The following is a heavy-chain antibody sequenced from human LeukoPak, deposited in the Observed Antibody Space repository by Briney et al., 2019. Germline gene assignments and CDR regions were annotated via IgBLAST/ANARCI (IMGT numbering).Heavy chain of an antibody. V-gene: IGHV3-74*01. J-gene: IGHJ4*02. D-gene: IGHD3-9*01. CDR1: GFTFSSYW. Sequence: GGSLRLSCAASGFTFSSYWMHWVRQAPGKGLVGVSRINDDGRSTSYADSVKGRFTISRDNAKNTLYLQMNSLRAEDMAVYYCARDSGFDWLSFDYWGQGTLVTVSS. CDR3: ARDSGFDWLSFDY. CDR2: INDDGRST.